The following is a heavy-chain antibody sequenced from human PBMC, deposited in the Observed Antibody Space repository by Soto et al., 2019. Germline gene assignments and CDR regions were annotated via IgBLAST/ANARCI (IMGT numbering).Heavy chain of an antibody. CDR1: GFTFSGYS. CDR3: ARGRVVDSSGWSTYFDY. CDR2: INTNGVNT. J-gene: IGHJ4*02. Sequence: EVQLVESGGGLVQPGGSLRLSCAASGFTFSGYSMFWVRQAPGKGLEYVSAINTNGVNTFYAKSVKGRFTISRDNSKNTMYLQMGNLRAEDMAVYYCARGRVVDSSGWSTYFDYWGQGTLVTVSS. V-gene: IGHV3-64*01. D-gene: IGHD6-19*01.